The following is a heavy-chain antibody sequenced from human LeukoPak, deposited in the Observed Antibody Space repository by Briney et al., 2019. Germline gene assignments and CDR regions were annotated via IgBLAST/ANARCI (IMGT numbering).Heavy chain of an antibody. Sequence: GGSLRLSCAASGFDFCAYEMNWVRQAPGKGVEWVAYFAGSDTTKYYADSVRGRFTISRDNAKKSLYLQMNSLRAEDTALYYCTTLGYHLDSWGQGTLVTVSS. CDR1: GFDFCAYE. J-gene: IGHJ4*02. D-gene: IGHD3-22*01. CDR3: TTLGYHLDS. CDR2: FAGSDTTK. V-gene: IGHV3-48*03.